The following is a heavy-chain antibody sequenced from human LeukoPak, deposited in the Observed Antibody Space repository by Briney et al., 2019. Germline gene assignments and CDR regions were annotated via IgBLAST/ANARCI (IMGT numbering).Heavy chain of an antibody. Sequence: PSETLSLTCTVSGGSISIYYWNWIRQPAGKGLEWIGRIFTSGITNYNPSLKSRVTMSVDTSKNQFSLNLSSVTAEDTAIYYCARASWVSSTDAVRWGQGTLVTVSS. J-gene: IGHJ4*02. CDR3: ARASWVSSTDAVR. CDR2: IFTSGIT. V-gene: IGHV4-4*07. CDR1: GGSISIYY. D-gene: IGHD3-16*01.